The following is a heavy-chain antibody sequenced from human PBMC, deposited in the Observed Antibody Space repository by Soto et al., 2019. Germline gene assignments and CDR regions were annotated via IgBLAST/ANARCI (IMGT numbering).Heavy chain of an antibody. Sequence: QIQLVQSGAEVKKPGALVRVSCETSGYTFVSYGISWVRQAPGQGLEWMGWISPYNGNTNYAEKFKDRVTLTTDTSTDTAFLDLRSLTSDDTAVYFCARDQYYFDSSGYYDFWGQGTLVTVSS. CDR1: GYTFVSYG. D-gene: IGHD3-22*01. CDR3: ARDQYYFDSSGYYDF. CDR2: ISPYNGNT. J-gene: IGHJ4*02. V-gene: IGHV1-18*04.